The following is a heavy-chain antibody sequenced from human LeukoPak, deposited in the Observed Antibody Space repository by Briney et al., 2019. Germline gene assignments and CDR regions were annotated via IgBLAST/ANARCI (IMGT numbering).Heavy chain of an antibody. Sequence: ASVNVSCKASGFRFSSFGVSWVRQAPGQGLEWMGWISNYFGVTHYAEKFEDRITMTVDTSTTTVYMELRSLKYDDTATYYCARDSDYSGNGNGDWFDPWGQGTVVTVSS. D-gene: IGHD4-11*01. J-gene: IGHJ5*02. V-gene: IGHV1-18*04. CDR2: ISNYFGVT. CDR1: GFRFSSFG. CDR3: ARDSDYSGNGNGDWFDP.